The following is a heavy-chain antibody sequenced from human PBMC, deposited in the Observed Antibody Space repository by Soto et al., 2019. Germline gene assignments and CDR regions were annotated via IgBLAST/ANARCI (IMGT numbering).Heavy chain of an antibody. V-gene: IGHV4-59*12. CDR1: GSSISSYY. Sequence: PSETLSLTCTVSGSSISSYYWSWIRQPPGKGLEWIGYIYYSGSTNYNPSLKSRVTISVDDAKNSVYLQMHSLRAEDTGLYYCASAPDTGFEYFFHNWGPGIQVTVSS. CDR2: IYYSGST. J-gene: IGHJ4*02. CDR3: ASAPDTGFEYFFHN. D-gene: IGHD5-12*01.